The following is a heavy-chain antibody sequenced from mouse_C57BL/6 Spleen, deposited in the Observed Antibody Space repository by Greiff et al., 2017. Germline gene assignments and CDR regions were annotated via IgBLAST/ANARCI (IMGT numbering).Heavy chain of an antibody. Sequence: VQLQQSGAELVRPGASVKLSCTASGFNIKDDYMHWVKQRPEQGLEWIGWIDPENGDTEYASKFQGKATITADKSTNTTYLQLSSMTSKDTAVYYCTMVTTEGVWGKGTTRTVTS. J-gene: IGHJ2*01. D-gene: IGHD2-2*01. CDR1: GFNIKDDY. CDR3: TMVTTEGV. CDR2: IDPENGDT. V-gene: IGHV14-4*01.